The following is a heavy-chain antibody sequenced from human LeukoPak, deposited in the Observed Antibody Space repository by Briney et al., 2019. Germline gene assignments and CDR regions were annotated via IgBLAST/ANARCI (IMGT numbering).Heavy chain of an antibody. V-gene: IGHV1-46*01. CDR1: GYTFTSYY. Sequence: ASVKVSCKASGYTFTSYYMHWVRQAPGQGLEWMGIINPSGGSTSYAQKFQGRVTMTRDTSTSTVYMELSSLRSEDQAVYYCSRDLVGATVDYWGQGTLVTVSS. CDR3: SRDLVGATVDY. CDR2: INPSGGST. D-gene: IGHD1-26*01. J-gene: IGHJ4*02.